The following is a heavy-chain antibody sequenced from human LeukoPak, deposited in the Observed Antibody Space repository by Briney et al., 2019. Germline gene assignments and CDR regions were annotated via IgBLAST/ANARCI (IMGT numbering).Heavy chain of an antibody. CDR3: ARDHSSGWYSDYFDY. V-gene: IGHV3-33*01. Sequence: GGSLRLSCGASGFXFSSYGIHWVRQAPGKGLEWVAGIWYDGSNKYYADSVKGRYTISRDNSKNTLYPQMNSLRAEDTAVYYCARDHSSGWYSDYFDYWGQGTLVTVSS. J-gene: IGHJ4*02. CDR1: GFXFSSYG. D-gene: IGHD6-19*01. CDR2: IWYDGSNK.